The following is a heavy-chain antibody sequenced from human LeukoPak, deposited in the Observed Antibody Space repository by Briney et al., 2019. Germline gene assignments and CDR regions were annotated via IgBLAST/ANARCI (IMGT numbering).Heavy chain of an antibody. CDR3: ARAHRRAAAGTWAFDT. V-gene: IGHV3-30*03. Sequence: PGGSLRLSCEASGFTFSRHVMHWVRQSPDKGLEWLAYISFEGTNRFYTPSVKGQFTISRDNSKNTLFLQMNSLRIDDTAVYYCARAHRRAAAGTWAFDTWGRGTMVTVS. CDR2: ISFEGTNR. CDR1: GFTFSRHV. J-gene: IGHJ3*02. D-gene: IGHD6-13*01.